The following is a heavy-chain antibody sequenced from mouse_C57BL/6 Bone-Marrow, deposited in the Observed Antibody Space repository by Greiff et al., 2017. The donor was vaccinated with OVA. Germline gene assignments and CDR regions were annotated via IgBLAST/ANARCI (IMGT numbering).Heavy chain of an antibody. CDR3: AGLIYYGNY. J-gene: IGHJ2*01. Sequence: VQVVESGAELVKPGASVKLSCKASGYTFTSYWMQWVKQRPGQGLEWIGEFDPSDSYTNYNQKFKGKATLTVDTSSSTAYMQLSSLTSEDSAVYYCAGLIYYGNYWGQGTTLTVSS. CDR1: GYTFTSYW. V-gene: IGHV1-50*01. CDR2: FDPSDSYT. D-gene: IGHD2-1*01.